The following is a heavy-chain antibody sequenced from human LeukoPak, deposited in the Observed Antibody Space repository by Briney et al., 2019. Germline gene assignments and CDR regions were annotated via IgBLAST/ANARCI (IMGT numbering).Heavy chain of an antibody. J-gene: IGHJ4*02. V-gene: IGHV3-7*03. D-gene: IGHD2-2*01. CDR3: ARDQRYCSSSGCPREPFDY. CDR2: IKQDGSEK. Sequence: PGGSLRLSCAASGFTFSSYWMSWVRQAPGKGLEWVANIKQDGSEKYYVDSVKGRFTISRDNAKNSLYLQMNSLRAEDTAVYYCARDQRYCSSSGCPREPFDYWGQGTLVTVSS. CDR1: GFTFSSYW.